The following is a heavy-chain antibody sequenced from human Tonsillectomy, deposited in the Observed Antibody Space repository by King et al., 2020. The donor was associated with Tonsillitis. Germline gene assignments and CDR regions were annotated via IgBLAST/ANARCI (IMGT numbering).Heavy chain of an antibody. CDR2: IIPIFGTA. CDR3: AGTRYYYDSSGYPYWYFDL. Sequence: QLVQSGAEVKKPGSSVKVSCKASGGTFSTYAISWVRQAPGQGLEWMGGIIPIFGTADYAQKFQGRVTISADEATSTAYMELSSLRSEDTAVYYCAGTRYYYDSSGYPYWYFDLWGRGTLVIVSS. D-gene: IGHD3-22*01. CDR1: GGTFSTYA. J-gene: IGHJ2*01. V-gene: IGHV1-69*01.